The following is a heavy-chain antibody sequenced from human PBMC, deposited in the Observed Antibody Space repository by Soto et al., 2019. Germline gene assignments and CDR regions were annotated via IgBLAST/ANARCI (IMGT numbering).Heavy chain of an antibody. Sequence: EVQLVESGGGLGKPGGSLRLSCAASGFTFSSYSMNWVRQAPGKGLEWVSSISSSSSYIYYADSVKGRFTISRDNAKNSLYLQMNSLRAEDTAVYYCARDGIVVVVAATGRERTYYYYMDVWGKGTTVTVSS. D-gene: IGHD2-15*01. V-gene: IGHV3-21*01. CDR1: GFTFSSYS. CDR3: ARDGIVVVVAATGRERTYYYYMDV. CDR2: ISSSSSYI. J-gene: IGHJ6*03.